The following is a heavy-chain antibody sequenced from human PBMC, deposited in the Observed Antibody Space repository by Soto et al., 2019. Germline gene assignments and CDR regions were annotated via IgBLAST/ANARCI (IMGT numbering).Heavy chain of an antibody. V-gene: IGHV4-34*01. CDR3: AKGRPNYQGSRHNYFDP. CDR2: VDRNGLT. Sequence: SETLSLTCAVYGGSFTAYYWSWIRQAPGKGLEWIGEVDRNGLTMYNPSLTGRVTISVDTSKKQISLRVTSVTAAETAVYYCAKGRPNYQGSRHNYFDPWGHGTLVTVSS. J-gene: IGHJ5*02. D-gene: IGHD3-10*01. CDR1: GGSFTAYY.